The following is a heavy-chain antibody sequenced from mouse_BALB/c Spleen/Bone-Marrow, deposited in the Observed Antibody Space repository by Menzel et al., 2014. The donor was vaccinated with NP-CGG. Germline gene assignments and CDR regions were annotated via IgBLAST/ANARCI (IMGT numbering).Heavy chain of an antibody. Sequence: DVKLVESGGGLVKPGGSLKLSCAASGFTFSDYYMYWVRQTPEKRLEWVATISDGGSYTYYPDSVKGRFTISRDNAKNTLYLQMSSLVSEDTAMYLCARGGCNCEGVLFSYWGQGSLVTVS. D-gene: IGHD2-1*01. CDR3: ARGGCNCEGVLFSY. J-gene: IGHJ3*01. CDR1: GFTFSDYY. CDR2: ISDGGSYT. V-gene: IGHV5-4*02.